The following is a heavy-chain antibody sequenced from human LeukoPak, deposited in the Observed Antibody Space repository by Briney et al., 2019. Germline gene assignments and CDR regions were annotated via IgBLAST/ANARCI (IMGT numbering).Heavy chain of an antibody. D-gene: IGHD6-13*01. CDR1: GYNFTSYW. Sequence: GESLQISCYCSGYNFTSYWIAWVRPMPGEGLESMGIIYPGDSDTRYSPSFQGQVTISADKSISTAYLQWSSLKASDTAMYYCARGLGYSGSWYFDYWGQGTLVTVSS. CDR2: IYPGDSDT. J-gene: IGHJ4*02. CDR3: ARGLGYSGSWYFDY. V-gene: IGHV5-51*01.